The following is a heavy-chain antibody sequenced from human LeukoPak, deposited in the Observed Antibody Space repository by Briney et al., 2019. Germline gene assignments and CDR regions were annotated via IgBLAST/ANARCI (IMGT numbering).Heavy chain of an antibody. J-gene: IGHJ6*02. D-gene: IGHD6-13*01. CDR2: ISGSGGST. V-gene: IGHV3-23*01. CDR3: AKDVSSWTHYGMDV. Sequence: GGSLRLSCAGSGFTFSSYWMSWVRQAPGKGLEWVSAISGSGGSTYYADSVKVRFTISRDNSKNTLYLQMNSLRAEDTAVYYCAKDVSSWTHYGMDVWGQGTTVTVSS. CDR1: GFTFSSYW.